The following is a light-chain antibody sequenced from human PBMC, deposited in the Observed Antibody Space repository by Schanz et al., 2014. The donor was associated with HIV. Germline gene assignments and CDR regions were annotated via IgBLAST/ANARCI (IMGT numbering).Light chain of an antibody. V-gene: IGLV1-44*01. CDR1: SSNLGSDE. CDR2: NTY. Sequence: QSVLTQPPSASGTPGQRVTISCSGSSSNLGSDEVNWLQQLPGTAPKLLIYNTYHRPSGVPDRFSGSESGTSASLAISGLQSEDEADYYCGSWDDSLNGWVFGGGTKLTVL. CDR3: GSWDDSLNGWV. J-gene: IGLJ2*01.